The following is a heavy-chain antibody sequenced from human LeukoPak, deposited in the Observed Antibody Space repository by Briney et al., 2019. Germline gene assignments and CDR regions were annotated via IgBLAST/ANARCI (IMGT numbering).Heavy chain of an antibody. D-gene: IGHD6-13*01. CDR2: IRYDGSNK. J-gene: IGHJ4*02. Sequence: GGSLRLTCAASGFTFSSYGMHWVRQAPGKGLEWVAFIRYDGSNKYYADSVKGRFTISRDNAKNSLYLQMNSLRAEDMAVYYCARGGSTSSWFWNDWGQGTLVTVSS. CDR3: ARGGSTSSWFWND. V-gene: IGHV3-30*02. CDR1: GFTFSSYG.